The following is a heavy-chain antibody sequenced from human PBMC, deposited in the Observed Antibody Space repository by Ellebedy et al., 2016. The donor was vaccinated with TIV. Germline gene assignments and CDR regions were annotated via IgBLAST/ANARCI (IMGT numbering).Heavy chain of an antibody. J-gene: IGHJ4*02. Sequence: GGSLRLSCKGSGYSFTSYWISWVRQMPGKGLEWMGRIDPSDSYTNYSPSFQGHVTISADKSISTAYLQWSRLKASDTAMYYCARNGGGGADYWGQGTLVTVSS. CDR3: ARNGGGGADY. D-gene: IGHD3-16*01. CDR1: GYSFTSYW. CDR2: IDPSDSYT. V-gene: IGHV5-10-1*01.